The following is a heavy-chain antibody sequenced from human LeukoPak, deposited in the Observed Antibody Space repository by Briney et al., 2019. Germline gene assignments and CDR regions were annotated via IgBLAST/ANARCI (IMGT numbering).Heavy chain of an antibody. CDR2: IYYSGST. Sequence: SETLSLTCTVSAGSISSYYWSWIRQPPGNGLEWIGYIYYSGSTNYNPTLKSQVTISVDTSKNQFSLKLSSVTAADTAVYYCARDGEPHQNWFDPWGQGTLVTVSS. CDR3: ARDGEPHQNWFDP. J-gene: IGHJ5*02. D-gene: IGHD2-2*01. V-gene: IGHV4-59*01. CDR1: AGSISSYY.